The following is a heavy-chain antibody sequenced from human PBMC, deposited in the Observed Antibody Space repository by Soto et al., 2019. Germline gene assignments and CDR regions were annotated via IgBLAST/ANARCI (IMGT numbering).Heavy chain of an antibody. CDR2: IIPILGIA. D-gene: IGHD6-6*01. CDR1: GGTFSSYT. CDR3: ARGYSSSSGWFDL. J-gene: IGHJ5*02. V-gene: IGHV1-69*02. Sequence: SVKVACRGSGGTFSSYTITWVRQAPGQGLEWMGRIIPILGIANYEQKSQGRGTITADKSTSTAYMELSSKRSEDTAVYYCARGYSSSSGWFDLWGQGTLVTVSS.